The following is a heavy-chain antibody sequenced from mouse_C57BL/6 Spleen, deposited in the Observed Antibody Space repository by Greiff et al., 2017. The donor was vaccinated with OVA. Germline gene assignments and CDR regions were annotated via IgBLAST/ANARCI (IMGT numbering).Heavy chain of an antibody. CDR3: ARNHGNYVRYAMDY. Sequence: QVQLQQSGPGLVQPSQSLSITCTVSGFSLTSYGVHWVRQSPGKGLEWLGVIWSGGSTDYNAAFISRRSISKDNSKSQVFFKMNSLQADDTAIYYCARNHGNYVRYAMDYWGQGTSVTVSS. CDR2: IWSGGST. J-gene: IGHJ4*01. V-gene: IGHV2-2*01. CDR1: GFSLTSYG. D-gene: IGHD2-1*01.